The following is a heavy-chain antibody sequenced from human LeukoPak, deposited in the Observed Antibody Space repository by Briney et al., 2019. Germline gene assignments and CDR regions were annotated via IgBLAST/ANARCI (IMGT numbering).Heavy chain of an antibody. CDR2: INSDGSST. J-gene: IGHJ4*02. CDR1: GFTFSSYW. Sequence: PGGSLRLSCAVSGFTFSSYWMHWVRQAPGKGLVWVSRINSDGSSTSYADSVKGRFTISRDNAKNTLYLQMNSLRAEDTAVYYCAILRFLEWFDYWGQGTLVTVSS. CDR3: AILRFLEWFDY. V-gene: IGHV3-74*01. D-gene: IGHD3-3*01.